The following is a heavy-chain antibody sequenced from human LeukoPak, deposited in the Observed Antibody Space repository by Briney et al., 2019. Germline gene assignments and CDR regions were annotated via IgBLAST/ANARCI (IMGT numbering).Heavy chain of an antibody. D-gene: IGHD3-10*01. J-gene: IGHJ5*02. CDR3: ARDRGRATWFDP. Sequence: SETLSLTCTVSGGSITSYYWHWIRQPPGKGLEWIGYIYYSGSTNYNPSLKSRVTISVDTSRNQFSLKLHSVTAADTAVYYCARDRGRATWFDPWGQGTAVTVST. V-gene: IGHV4-59*01. CDR2: IYYSGST. CDR1: GGSITSYY.